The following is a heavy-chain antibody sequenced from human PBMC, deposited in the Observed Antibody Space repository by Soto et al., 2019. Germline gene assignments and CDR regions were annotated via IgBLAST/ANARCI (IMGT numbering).Heavy chain of an antibody. CDR2: IDPSDSYT. V-gene: IGHV5-10-1*03. D-gene: IGHD6-19*01. CDR3: ASHVKYRRSIAVADLDY. J-gene: IGHJ4*02. CDR1: GYSFTSYW. Sequence: EVQLVQSGAEVKKPGESLRISCKGSGYSFTSYWISWVRQMPGKGLEWMGRIDPSDSYTNYSPSFQGHVTISADKSISTAYLQWSSLKASDTAMYYCASHVKYRRSIAVADLDYWGQGTLVTVSS.